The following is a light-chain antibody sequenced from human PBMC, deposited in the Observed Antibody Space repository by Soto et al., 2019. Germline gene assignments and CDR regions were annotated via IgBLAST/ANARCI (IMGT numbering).Light chain of an antibody. CDR3: QQYNIYPLT. CDR2: AAS. V-gene: IGKV1D-16*01. Sequence: DVQMTQSPSSLSASVGDRVTITCRASQDINSYLAWYQQKPGKALKSLIYAASSLQTGVPSRFSGSESGTAFNLTISNLQPEDSANYYCQQYNIYPLTFGGGTKVEIK. CDR1: QDINSY. J-gene: IGKJ4*01.